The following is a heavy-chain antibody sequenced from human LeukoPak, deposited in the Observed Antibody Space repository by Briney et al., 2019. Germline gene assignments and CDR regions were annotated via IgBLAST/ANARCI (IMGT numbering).Heavy chain of an antibody. CDR2: IYHSGST. Sequence: SETLSLTCTVSGYSITSGYYWGWIRQPPGKGLEWIGNIYHSGSTYYNPSLKSRVTISVDTSKNQFSLKLSSVTAADTAVYYCARTEYGSGSYYGYYYYMDVWGKGTTVRISS. J-gene: IGHJ6*03. CDR3: ARTEYGSGSYYGYYYYMDV. CDR1: GYSITSGYY. V-gene: IGHV4-38-2*02. D-gene: IGHD3-10*01.